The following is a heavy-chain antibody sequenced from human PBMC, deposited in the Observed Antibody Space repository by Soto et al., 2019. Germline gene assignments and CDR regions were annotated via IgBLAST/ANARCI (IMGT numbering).Heavy chain of an antibody. CDR3: ARDSYGGNLGRDY. V-gene: IGHV3-33*01. CDR2: IWYDGSNK. CDR1: GFTFSSYG. D-gene: IGHD2-15*01. Sequence: QVQLVESGGGVAQPGRSLRLSCAASGFTFSSYGMHWVRQAPGKGLEWVAVIWYDGSNKYYADSVKGRFTISRDNSKNTLYLQMNSLRAEDTAVYYCARDSYGGNLGRDYWGQGTLVTVSS. J-gene: IGHJ4*02.